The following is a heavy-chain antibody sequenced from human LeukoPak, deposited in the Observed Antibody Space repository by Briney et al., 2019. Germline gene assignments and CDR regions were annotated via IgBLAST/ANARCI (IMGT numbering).Heavy chain of an antibody. CDR2: ISSSGSTI. CDR1: GFTFSSYE. Sequence: PGGSLRLSCAASGFTFSSYEMNWVRQAPGKGLEWVSYISSSGSTIYYADSVKGRFTISRDNAKNSLYLQMNSLRAEDTAVYYCARDKRHHYDILTGYRHRDAFDIWGQGTMVTVSS. J-gene: IGHJ3*02. D-gene: IGHD3-9*01. CDR3: ARDKRHHYDILTGYRHRDAFDI. V-gene: IGHV3-48*03.